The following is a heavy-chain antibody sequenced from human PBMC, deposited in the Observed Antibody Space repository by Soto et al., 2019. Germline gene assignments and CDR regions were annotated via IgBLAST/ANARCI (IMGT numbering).Heavy chain of an antibody. J-gene: IGHJ4*02. Sequence: QVQLVESGGGLVKPGGSLRLSCAASGFTFSDYYMSWIRQAPGKGLEWISFISSGGDRIYYADSVKGRFTISRDNAKNSRYLQMNSLRAEDTAVYYCATDGEDYGDDGLDYWGQGTLLTVSS. D-gene: IGHD4-17*01. CDR2: ISSGGDRI. CDR3: ATDGEDYGDDGLDY. CDR1: GFTFSDYY. V-gene: IGHV3-11*01.